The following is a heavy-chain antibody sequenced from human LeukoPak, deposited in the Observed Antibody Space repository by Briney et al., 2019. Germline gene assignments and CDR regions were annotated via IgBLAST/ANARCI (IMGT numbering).Heavy chain of an antibody. J-gene: IGHJ1*01. Sequence: SETLSLTCTVSGGSISSYYWSWIRQPPGKGLEWIGYIYNSGSTNYNPSLKSRVTISVDTSKHQFSLKLNSVTAADTAVYYCARGSSLYCSGGGCYQYFQHWGQGTLVTVSS. D-gene: IGHD2-15*01. CDR1: GGSISSYY. CDR3: ARGSSLYCSGGGCYQYFQH. CDR2: IYNSGST. V-gene: IGHV4-59*01.